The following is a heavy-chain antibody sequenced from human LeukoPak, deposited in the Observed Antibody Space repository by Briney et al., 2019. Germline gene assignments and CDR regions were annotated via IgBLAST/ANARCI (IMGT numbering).Heavy chain of an antibody. CDR2: IHSSGTA. V-gene: IGHV4-30-2*01. CDR3: ARETPLRYFDP. Sequence: PSQTLSLTCAVSGGSISSGGYSWNWIRQPPGKGLEWIGYIHSSGTAYYNPSLKSRVTISLDRSKNHFSLNLTSVTAADTAVYFCARETPLRYFDPWDQGTLVTVSS. J-gene: IGHJ5*02. D-gene: IGHD3-9*01. CDR1: GGSISSGGYS.